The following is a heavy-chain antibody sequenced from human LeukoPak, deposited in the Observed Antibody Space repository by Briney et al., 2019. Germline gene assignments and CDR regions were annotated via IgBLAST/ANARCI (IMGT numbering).Heavy chain of an antibody. CDR1: GFTFSSYA. CDR3: ANLCSGGSYYNGHAFDI. Sequence: GGSLRLSCAASGFTFSSYAMHWVRQAPGKGLEWVAVISYDGTNKYYADSVKGRFTISRDISKNTLYLQMNSLRAEDTAVYYCANLCSGGSYYNGHAFDIWGQGTMSPSLQ. CDR2: ISYDGTNK. V-gene: IGHV3-30-3*01. D-gene: IGHD2-15*01. J-gene: IGHJ3*02.